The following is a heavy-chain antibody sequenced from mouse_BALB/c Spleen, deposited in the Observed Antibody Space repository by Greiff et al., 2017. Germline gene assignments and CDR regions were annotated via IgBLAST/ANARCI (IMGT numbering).Heavy chain of an antibody. J-gene: IGHJ4*01. CDR1: GFSLTSYD. Sequence: VQLQESGPGLVAPSQSLSITCTVSGFSLTSYDISWIRQPPGKGLEWLGVIWTGGGTNYNSAFMSRLSISKDNSKSQVFLKMNSLQTDDTAIYYCVRGLITTVVEAYYYAMDYWGQGTSVTVSS. CDR2: IWTGGGT. CDR3: VRGLITTVVEAYYYAMDY. D-gene: IGHD1-1*01. V-gene: IGHV2-9-2*01.